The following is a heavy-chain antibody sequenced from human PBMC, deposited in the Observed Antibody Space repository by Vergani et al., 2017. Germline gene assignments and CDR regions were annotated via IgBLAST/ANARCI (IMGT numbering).Heavy chain of an antibody. D-gene: IGHD2-15*01. CDR3: ARPYCSGGSCYSYFDY. CDR2: IIPIFGTA. J-gene: IGHJ4*02. V-gene: IGHV1-69*01. CDR1: GGTFSSYA. Sequence: QVQLVQSGAEVKKPGSSVKVSCKASGGTFSSYAISWVRQAPGQGLEWMGGIIPIFGTANYAQKFQGRVTITADESTSTAHMELSSLRSEDTAVYYCARPYCSGGSCYSYFDYWGQGTLVTVSS.